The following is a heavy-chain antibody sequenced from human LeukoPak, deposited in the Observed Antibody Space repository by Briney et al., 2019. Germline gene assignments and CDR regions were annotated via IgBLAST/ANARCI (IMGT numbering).Heavy chain of an antibody. CDR1: GGSISIYY. V-gene: IGHV4-59*08. CDR2: IYYSGST. J-gene: IGHJ1*01. CDR3: ARTMRGQGYFQH. Sequence: PSETLSLTCTVSGGSISIYYWSWIRQSPGKGLEWIGNIYYSGSTNYNPSLKNRVTISVDTSKNQFSLKLSSVIAADTAMYYCARTMRGQGYFQHWGQGTLVTVSS.